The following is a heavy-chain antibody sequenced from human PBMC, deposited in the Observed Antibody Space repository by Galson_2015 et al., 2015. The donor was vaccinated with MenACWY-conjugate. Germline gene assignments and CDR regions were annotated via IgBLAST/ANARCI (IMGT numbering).Heavy chain of an antibody. CDR1: GYSFTGYW. V-gene: IGHV5-51*01. CDR3: ARRGVRGLTDDAFDF. D-gene: IGHD3-10*01. J-gene: IGHJ3*01. Sequence: QSGAEVKKSGDSLKISCEASGYSFTGYWIVWVRQMPGKGLEWMGIIYPGDSDTTYSPSFEGQVTMSADKSISTAYLQWSSLKTSDSAIYFCARRGVRGLTDDAFDFWGQGTL. CDR2: IYPGDSDT.